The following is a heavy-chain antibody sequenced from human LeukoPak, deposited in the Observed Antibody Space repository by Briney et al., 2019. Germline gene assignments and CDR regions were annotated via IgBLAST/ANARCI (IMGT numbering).Heavy chain of an antibody. CDR3: ARDHCSDINCYTGGDAFDI. CDR1: GFTFRSYW. J-gene: IGHJ3*02. CDR2: INQDGSEK. Sequence: GGSLRLSCAASGFTFRSYWMSWVRQAPGKGLEWVANINQDGSEKYYVDSVKGRFTISRDNAKNSLFLQLNSLRADDTAVYYCARDHCSDINCYTGGDAFDIWGQGTMVTVSS. V-gene: IGHV3-7*01. D-gene: IGHD2-2*02.